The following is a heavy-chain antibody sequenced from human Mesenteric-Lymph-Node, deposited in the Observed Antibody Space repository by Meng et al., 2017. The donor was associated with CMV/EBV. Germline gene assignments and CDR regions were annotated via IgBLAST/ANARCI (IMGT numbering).Heavy chain of an antibody. CDR1: GFTFDDYG. CDR3: GEGSSWYGPFDY. Sequence: GESLKISCAASGFTFDDYGMSWVRQAPGKGLEWVAVISYDGSNKYYADSVKGRFTISRDNSKNTLSLQMNSLRAGDTAVYYCGEGSSWYGPFDYWGQGTLVTVSS. V-gene: IGHV3-30*18. J-gene: IGHJ4*02. CDR2: ISYDGSNK. D-gene: IGHD6-13*01.